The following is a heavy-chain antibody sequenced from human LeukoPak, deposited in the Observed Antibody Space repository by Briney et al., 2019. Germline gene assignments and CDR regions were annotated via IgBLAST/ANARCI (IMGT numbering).Heavy chain of an antibody. V-gene: IGHV3-7*01. CDR2: IKQDGSEK. D-gene: IGHD3-22*01. J-gene: IGHJ3*02. CDR3: ARHYDSSGYAGGLDI. CDR1: GFTFSSYS. Sequence: GGSLRLSCAASGFTFSSYSMNWVRQAPGKGLEWVATIKQDGSEKYYADSVKGRFTISRDYAQNSLYLQMNSLGAEDTAVYYCARHYDSSGYAGGLDIWGQGTTVTVSS.